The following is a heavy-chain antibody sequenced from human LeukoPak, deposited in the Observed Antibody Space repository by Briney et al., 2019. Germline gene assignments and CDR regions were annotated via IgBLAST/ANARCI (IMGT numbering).Heavy chain of an antibody. CDR2: IYYSGST. CDR1: GGSISSSSYY. Sequence: NPSETLSLTCTVSGGSISSSSYYWGWIRQPPGKGLEWIGSIYYSGSTYHNPSLKSRVTISVDTSKNQFSLKLSSVTAADTAVYYCARVTRDEGPHSLIAPRRVYYYGMDVWGQGTTVTVSS. CDR3: ARVTRDEGPHSLIAPRRVYYYGMDV. V-gene: IGHV4-39*01. J-gene: IGHJ6*02. D-gene: IGHD3-22*01.